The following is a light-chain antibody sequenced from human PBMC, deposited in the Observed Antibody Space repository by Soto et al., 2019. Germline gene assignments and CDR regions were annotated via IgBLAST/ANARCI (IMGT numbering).Light chain of an antibody. V-gene: IGKV1-39*01. J-gene: IGKJ2*01. CDR2: AAS. CDR3: QQSYSTPPYT. CDR1: QSISSY. Sequence: DIQMTQSPSSLSASVGDRVTITCRASQSISSYLNWYQQKPGKAPKLLIYAASSLQSGVPSRFXGRGSGTDFPLTISSLQPEDFATYYCQQSYSTPPYTFGQGTKLEIK.